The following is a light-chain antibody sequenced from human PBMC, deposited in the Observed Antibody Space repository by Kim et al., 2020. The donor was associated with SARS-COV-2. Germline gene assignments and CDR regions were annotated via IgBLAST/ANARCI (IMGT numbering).Light chain of an antibody. CDR2: EDN. CDR1: SGSIASNY. Sequence: GKTVTISCTRSSGSIASNYVQWYQQRPGSAPTAVIYEDNQRPSGVPYRFSGSIDSSSNSASLTISGLKTEDEADYYCQSYDSSNRVFGGGTQLTVL. CDR3: QSYDSSNRV. J-gene: IGLJ3*02. V-gene: IGLV6-57*03.